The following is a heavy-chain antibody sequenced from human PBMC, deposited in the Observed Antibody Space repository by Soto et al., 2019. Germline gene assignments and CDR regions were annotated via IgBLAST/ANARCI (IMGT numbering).Heavy chain of an antibody. CDR1: GGSISSSSYY. D-gene: IGHD6-19*01. CDR3: ARHPPSFIAVAGNGAFDI. V-gene: IGHV4-39*01. Sequence: QLQLQESGPGLVKPSETLSLTCTVSGGSISSSSYYWGWIRQPPGKGLEWIGSIYYSGSTYYNPSLKSRVTISVDTSKNQFSLKLSSVTAADTAVYYCARHPPSFIAVAGNGAFDIWGQGTMVTVSS. J-gene: IGHJ3*02. CDR2: IYYSGST.